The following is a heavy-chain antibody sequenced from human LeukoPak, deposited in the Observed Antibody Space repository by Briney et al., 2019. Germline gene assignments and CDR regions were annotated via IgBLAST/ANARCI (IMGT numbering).Heavy chain of an antibody. Sequence: GGSLRLSCAASGFTFSSYWMSWVRQAPGKGLEWVANIKQDGSEKYYVDSVKGRFTISRDNAKNSLYLQMNSLRAEDTAVYYCARGRSRFEGFVSGWYLDFWGQGILVTVSS. J-gene: IGHJ4*02. CDR1: GFTFSSYW. CDR2: IKQDGSEK. CDR3: ARGRSRFEGFVSGWYLDF. V-gene: IGHV3-7*02. D-gene: IGHD6-19*01.